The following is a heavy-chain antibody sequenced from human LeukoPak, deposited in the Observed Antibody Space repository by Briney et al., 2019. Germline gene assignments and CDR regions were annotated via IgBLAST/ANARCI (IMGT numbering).Heavy chain of an antibody. CDR3: AREGGSYRPLDY. Sequence: SETLSLTCTVSLDSTTSNFWSWVRQPPGKGVEWIGEIHRSGSPNYNPSLQSRVTISIDRSRNQIALKLSSLTVADTAVYYCAREGGSYRPLDYSGQGTLVTVSS. V-gene: IGHV4-4*02. D-gene: IGHD3-16*02. J-gene: IGHJ4*02. CDR1: LDSTTSNF. CDR2: IHRSGSP.